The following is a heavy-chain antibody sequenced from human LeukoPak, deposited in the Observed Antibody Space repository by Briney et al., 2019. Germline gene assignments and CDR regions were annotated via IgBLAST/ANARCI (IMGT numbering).Heavy chain of an antibody. Sequence: SETLSLTCTVSGGSISSYYWSWIRQPPGKGLEWIGYIYYSGSTNYNPSLKSRVTISVDTSKSQFSLKLSSVAAADTAVYYCARARYYYGSGPMDVWGKGTTVTVSS. CDR3: ARARYYYGSGPMDV. V-gene: IGHV4-59*08. D-gene: IGHD3-10*01. J-gene: IGHJ6*04. CDR2: IYYSGST. CDR1: GGSISSYY.